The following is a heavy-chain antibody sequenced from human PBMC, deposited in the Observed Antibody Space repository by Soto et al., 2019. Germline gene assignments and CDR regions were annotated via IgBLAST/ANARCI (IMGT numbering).Heavy chain of an antibody. CDR1: GGTISNYA. CDR2: IIPIFGTA. J-gene: IGHJ4*02. D-gene: IGHD3-9*01. V-gene: IGHV1-69*05. Sequence: PVKVTSKASGGTISNYAISWVRQAPGQGLEWMGGIIPIFGTANYAQKFQGRATITRDTSASTAYMELSSLRSEDTAVYFCARGSSDWLPYFDYWGQGSLVTVSS. CDR3: ARGSSDWLPYFDY.